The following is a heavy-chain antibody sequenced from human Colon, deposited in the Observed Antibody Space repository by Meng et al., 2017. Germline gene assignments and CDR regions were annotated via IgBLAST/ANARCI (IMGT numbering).Heavy chain of an antibody. CDR2: TLPDGSQN. CDR3: VRGNIDWYLDY. V-gene: IGHV3-30*03. D-gene: IGHD3-9*01. Sequence: VRVVESGGVVVQPGRSLRLSCAASGFNFSAYRMYWVRQAPGKGLEWVGVTLPDGSQNYYADSVKGRFTISRENSKNTLFLQMDSLRTEDTAVYYCVRGNIDWYLDYWGQGTLVTVSS. CDR1: GFNFSAYR. J-gene: IGHJ4*02.